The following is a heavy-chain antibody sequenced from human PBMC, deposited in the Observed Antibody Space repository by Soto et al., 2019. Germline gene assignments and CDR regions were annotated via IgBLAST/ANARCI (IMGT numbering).Heavy chain of an antibody. V-gene: IGHV1-46*01. J-gene: IGHJ4*02. D-gene: IGHD2-21*01. Sequence: GASVKVSCKASGYLFTAYSMHWVRLAPGQGLEWMGVVNPSGGSTKYAQNFQGRVTMTRDTSTTTIYMELSSLRSEDTAVYYCARELYSCGAECPYYMDYWGQGTPVTVSS. CDR1: GYLFTAYS. CDR2: VNPSGGST. CDR3: ARELYSCGAECPYYMDY.